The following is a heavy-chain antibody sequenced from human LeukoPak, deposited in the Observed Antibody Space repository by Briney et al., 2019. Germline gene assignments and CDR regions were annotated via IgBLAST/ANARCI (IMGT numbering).Heavy chain of an antibody. CDR2: ISYDGSNK. CDR3: AKSSGWYLQSEYFDY. J-gene: IGHJ4*02. D-gene: IGHD6-19*01. V-gene: IGHV3-30*18. CDR1: GFTFSSYG. Sequence: GGSLRLSCAAPGFTFSSYGMHWVRQAPGKGLEWVAVISYDGSNKYYADSVKGRFTISRDNSKNTLYLQMNSLRAEDTAVYYCAKSSGWYLQSEYFDYWGQGTLVTVSS.